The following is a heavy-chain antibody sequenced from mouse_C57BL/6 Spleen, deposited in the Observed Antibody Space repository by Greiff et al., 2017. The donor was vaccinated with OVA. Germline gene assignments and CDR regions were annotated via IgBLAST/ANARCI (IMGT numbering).Heavy chain of an antibody. J-gene: IGHJ3*01. CDR1: GYTFTSYW. D-gene: IGHD2-1*01. Sequence: QVQLQQPGAELVKPGASVKLSCKASGYTFTSYWMHWVKQRPGQGLEWIGMIHPNSGSTNYNEKFKSKATLTVDKSSSTAYMQLSSLTSEDSAVYYCARSDYGNYEGFAYWGQGTLVTVSA. CDR3: ARSDYGNYEGFAY. V-gene: IGHV1-64*01. CDR2: IHPNSGST.